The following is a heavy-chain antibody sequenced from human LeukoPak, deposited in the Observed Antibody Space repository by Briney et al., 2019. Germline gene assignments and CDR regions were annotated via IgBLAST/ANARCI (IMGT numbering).Heavy chain of an antibody. Sequence: PSETLSLTCAVYGGSFSGYYWSWIRQPPGKGLEWIGEINHSGSSNYNPSLKSRVTISVDTSKKQFSLKLTSVTAADTAVYYCARNDHYGSGSYLGDWGQGTLVTVSS. CDR3: ARNDHYGSGSYLGD. CDR1: GGSFSGYY. V-gene: IGHV4-34*01. J-gene: IGHJ4*02. CDR2: INHSGSS. D-gene: IGHD3-10*01.